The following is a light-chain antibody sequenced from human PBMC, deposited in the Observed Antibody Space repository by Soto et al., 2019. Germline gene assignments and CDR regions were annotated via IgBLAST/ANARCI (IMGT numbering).Light chain of an antibody. CDR3: QKYNSAPWT. J-gene: IGKJ1*01. V-gene: IGKV1D-16*01. CDR1: QGIAKS. Sequence: DIQMTQSPSSLSASVGDRVTITCRASQGIAKSLAWYQQKPEKAPKSLIYAASNLQSGVPSRFSGSGSGTEFTLTISSLQPEDVATYYCQKYNSAPWTFGQGTKVDIK. CDR2: AAS.